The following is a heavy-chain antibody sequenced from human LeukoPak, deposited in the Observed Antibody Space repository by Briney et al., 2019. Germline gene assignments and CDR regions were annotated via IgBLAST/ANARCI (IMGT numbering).Heavy chain of an antibody. CDR3: ARSLTVAREYNYGYGY. V-gene: IGHV5-51*01. CDR1: GYSFPTYW. CDR2: IYPGDSDT. Sequence: GESLKISGKGSGYSFPTYWIGWVRQMPGKGLEWMGIIYPGDSDTRYSPSIQGQVSISADKSISTAYLQWSSLKASDTAMYYCARSLTVAREYNYGYGYWGQGTLVTVSS. D-gene: IGHD5-18*01. J-gene: IGHJ4*02.